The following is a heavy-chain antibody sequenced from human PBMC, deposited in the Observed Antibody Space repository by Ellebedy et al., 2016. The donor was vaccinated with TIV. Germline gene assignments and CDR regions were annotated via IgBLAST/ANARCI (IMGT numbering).Heavy chain of an antibody. CDR2: FDPEDGET. CDR3: ATFDNDYVWGFDY. J-gene: IGHJ4*02. Sequence: ASVKVSXKVSGNTLSELAMHWVRQAPGKGLEWMGGFDPEDGETIYAQKFQGRVTMTEDTYRETAYMELSSLRSEDTAVYYCATFDNDYVWGFDYWGQGTLVTVSS. CDR1: GNTLSELA. V-gene: IGHV1-24*01. D-gene: IGHD3-16*01.